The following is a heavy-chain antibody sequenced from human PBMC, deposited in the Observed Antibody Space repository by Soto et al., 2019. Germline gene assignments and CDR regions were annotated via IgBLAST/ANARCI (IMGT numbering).Heavy chain of an antibody. D-gene: IGHD6-6*01. CDR3: ARRRAARPGGWFEP. J-gene: IGHJ5*02. V-gene: IGHV5-51*01. CDR2: IYPGDSDT. Sequence: RGESLKISCKGSGYSFTKYWIAWVRQMPGKGLEWMGIIYPGDSDTRYSPSFQGQVIISVDKSTDTAYVHWISLKASDTAMYYCARRRAARPGGWFEPWGQGTLVTVSS. CDR1: GYSFTKYW.